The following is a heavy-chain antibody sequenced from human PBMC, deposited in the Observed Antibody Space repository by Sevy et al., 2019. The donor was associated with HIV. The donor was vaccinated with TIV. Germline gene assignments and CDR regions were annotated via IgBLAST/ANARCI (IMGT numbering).Heavy chain of an antibody. CDR3: ARDSGYSHYFMVGAY. Sequence: GGSLRLSCAASGFTFSSHAMHWVRQAPGKGLEWVAVISYNGNSKYYADSVKGRFTISRDDSKNTLALQMNSLRAEDTAVYYGARDSGYSHYFMVGAYWGQGTLVTVSS. CDR2: ISYNGNSK. J-gene: IGHJ4*02. V-gene: IGHV3-30-3*01. CDR1: GFTFSSHA. D-gene: IGHD4-4*01.